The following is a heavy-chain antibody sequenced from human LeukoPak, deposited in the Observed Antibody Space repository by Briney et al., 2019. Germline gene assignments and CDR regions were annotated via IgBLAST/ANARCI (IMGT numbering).Heavy chain of an antibody. D-gene: IGHD2-8*02. CDR3: ARDQVECTGGTCQSRVGFDF. CDR1: GDSISNGVKY. V-gene: IGHV4-31*03. Sequence: SETLSLTCTVSGDSISNGVKYWSWIRQHPGRGLEWIGYIYHSGRSYYNPSLKGRITMSVDTSKNQFSLNLSSVTAADTAVYYCARDQVECTGGTCQSRVGFDFWGQGTLVTVTS. J-gene: IGHJ4*02. CDR2: IYHSGRS.